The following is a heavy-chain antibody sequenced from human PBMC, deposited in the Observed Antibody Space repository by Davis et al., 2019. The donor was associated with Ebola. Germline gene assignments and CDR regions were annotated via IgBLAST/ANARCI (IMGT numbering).Heavy chain of an antibody. J-gene: IGHJ4*02. Sequence: ASVKVSCKVSGYTLTELSMHWVRQAPGKGLEWMGGFDPEDGETIYAQKFQGRVTMTEDTSTDTAYMELSSLRSEDTAVYYCATRRTKGYSSSWWYFDYWGQGTLVTVSS. CDR2: FDPEDGET. V-gene: IGHV1-24*01. CDR1: GYTLTELS. CDR3: ATRRTKGYSSSWWYFDY. D-gene: IGHD6-13*01.